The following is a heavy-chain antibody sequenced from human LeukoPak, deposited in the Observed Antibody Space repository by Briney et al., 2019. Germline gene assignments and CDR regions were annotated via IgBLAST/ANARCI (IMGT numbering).Heavy chain of an antibody. D-gene: IGHD2-15*01. V-gene: IGHV3-21*01. Sequence: GGSLRLSCAASGFTFSSYSMNWVRQAPGKGLEWVSSISSSSSYIYYADSVEGRFTISRGNAKNSLYLQMNSLRAEDMAVYYCASGRVINCSGGSCSYYFDYWGQGTLVTVSS. CDR2: ISSSSSYI. CDR3: ASGRVINCSGGSCSYYFDY. CDR1: GFTFSSYS. J-gene: IGHJ4*02.